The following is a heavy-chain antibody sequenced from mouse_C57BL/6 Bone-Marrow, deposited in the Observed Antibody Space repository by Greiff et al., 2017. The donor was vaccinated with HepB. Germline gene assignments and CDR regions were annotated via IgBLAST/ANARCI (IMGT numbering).Heavy chain of an antibody. J-gene: IGHJ2*01. Sequence: QVTLKVSGPGILQPSQTLSLTCSFSGFSLSTFGMGVGWIRQPSGKGLEWLAHIWWDDDKYYNPALKSRLTISKDTSNNQVFLKIANVDTADTATYYCAGIAGGSTMVTTTVWGYWGQGTTLTVSS. CDR1: GFSLSTFGMG. V-gene: IGHV8-8*01. D-gene: IGHD2-2*01. CDR2: IWWDDDK. CDR3: AGIAGGSTMVTTTVWGY.